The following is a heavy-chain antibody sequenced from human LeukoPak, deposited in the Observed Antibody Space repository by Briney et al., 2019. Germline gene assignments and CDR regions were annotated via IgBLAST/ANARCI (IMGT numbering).Heavy chain of an antibody. CDR3: ARGQDGGNSRYYYYMDV. Sequence: ASETLSLTCTVSGGSISSGSYYWSWIRQPAGKGLEWIGRIYTSGSTNYNPSLKSRVTISVDASKNQFSLKLSSVTAADTAVYYCARGQDGGNSRYYYYMDVWGKGTTVTISS. J-gene: IGHJ6*03. CDR2: IYTSGST. D-gene: IGHD4-23*01. CDR1: GGSISSGSYY. V-gene: IGHV4-61*02.